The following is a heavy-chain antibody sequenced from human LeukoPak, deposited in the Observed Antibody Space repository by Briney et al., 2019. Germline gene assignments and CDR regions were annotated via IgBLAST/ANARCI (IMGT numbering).Heavy chain of an antibody. J-gene: IGHJ4*01. CDR3: ARDRYFDF. Sequence: GRSLRLSCAASGFTVSSTYMSWVRQAPGKGLEWVSLIYGAEGPYYADSVKGRFTTSTDNSKNTLSLQMTSLRAEDTAMYYCARDRYFDFWGQGTLVTVSS. CDR2: IYGAEGP. V-gene: IGHV3-53*01. CDR1: GFTVSSTY.